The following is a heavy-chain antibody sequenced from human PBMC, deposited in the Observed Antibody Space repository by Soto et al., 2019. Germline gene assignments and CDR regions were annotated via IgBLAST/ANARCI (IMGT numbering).Heavy chain of an antibody. CDR1: GFTFSSYG. D-gene: IGHD3-22*01. CDR3: GKVSTYYYDSTFDY. J-gene: IGHJ4*02. Sequence: PGGSLRLSCAASGFTFSSYGMHWVRQAPGKGLEWVAIISYDGNYKHHADSVKGRFTIPRDNSKNTLYLQMNSLRAEDTAVYYCGKVSTYYYDSTFDYWGQGTLVTVSS. CDR2: ISYDGNYK. V-gene: IGHV3-30*18.